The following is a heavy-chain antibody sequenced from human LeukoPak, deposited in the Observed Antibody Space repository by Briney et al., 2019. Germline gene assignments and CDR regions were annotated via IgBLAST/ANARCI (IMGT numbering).Heavy chain of an antibody. CDR1: GFTFSSYW. J-gene: IGHJ5*02. Sequence: GGSLRLSCAASGFTFSSYWMHWVRQTPGKGLVWVSRIESDGSTIYADSVRGRFTISRDNAKNMVYLQMNSLRAEDTAMCYCARATTYFYGSVTYDWFDPWGQGTLVTVSS. D-gene: IGHD3-10*01. V-gene: IGHV3-74*01. CDR3: ARATTYFYGSVTYDWFDP. CDR2: IESDGST.